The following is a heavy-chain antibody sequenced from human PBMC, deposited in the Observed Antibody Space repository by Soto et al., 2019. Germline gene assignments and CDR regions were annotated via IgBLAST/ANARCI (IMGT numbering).Heavy chain of an antibody. Sequence: SETLSLTCTVAGGSISSYYWSWIRQPPGKGLEWIGYIYYSGSTNYNPSLKSRVTISVDTSKNQFSLKLSSVTAADTAVYYCARVEMATNYYYFDYWGQGTLVTVSS. CDR2: IYYSGST. CDR3: ARVEMATNYYYFDY. CDR1: GGSISSYY. V-gene: IGHV4-59*01. J-gene: IGHJ4*02. D-gene: IGHD5-12*01.